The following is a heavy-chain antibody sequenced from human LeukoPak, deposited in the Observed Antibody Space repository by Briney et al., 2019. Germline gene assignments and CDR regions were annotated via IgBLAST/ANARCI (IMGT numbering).Heavy chain of an antibody. D-gene: IGHD3-10*01. CDR1: AYTVSSYG. CDR3: VRDTGSGSYLFDY. CDR2: INAYNGNT. V-gene: IGHV1-18*01. J-gene: IGHJ4*02. Sequence: ASVKVSCKASAYTVSSYGISWVRQAPGQGLEWMGWINAYNGNTNYAQKLQGRVTMTTDTSTSTAYMVLRSLRSDDTALYYCVRDTGSGSYLFDYWGQGTLVTVSS.